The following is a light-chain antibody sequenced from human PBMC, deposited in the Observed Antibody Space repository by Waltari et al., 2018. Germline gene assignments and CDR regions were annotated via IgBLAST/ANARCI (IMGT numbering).Light chain of an antibody. CDR2: AAS. V-gene: IGKV1-39*01. Sequence: DIQMTQSPSSLSASVVDRVTISCRTSQTISTHLNWYQQKPGKAPKLLIYAASTLETGVPSRFSGSGSGTDFTLTISSLHPEDFATYYCQQSYSNSRTFGQGTKVEIK. CDR1: QTISTH. J-gene: IGKJ1*01. CDR3: QQSYSNSRT.